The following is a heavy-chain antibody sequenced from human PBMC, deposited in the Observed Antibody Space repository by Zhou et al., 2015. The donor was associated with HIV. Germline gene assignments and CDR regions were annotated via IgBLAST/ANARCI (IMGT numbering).Heavy chain of an antibody. CDR2: IIPSFDTK. CDR1: RYTFTRYK. Sequence: QLVQSAAEMKEPGTSMKISCKTFRYTFTRYKMHWVRQAPGQGLEWMGGIIPSFDTKNYAQKFLGRLTITADESTSTSYMELSGLRSEDTAIYFCARLVNYYDRRGEPDFWGQGTLVTVSS. J-gene: IGHJ4*02. CDR3: ARLVNYYDRRGEPDF. D-gene: IGHD3-22*01. V-gene: IGHV1-69*13.